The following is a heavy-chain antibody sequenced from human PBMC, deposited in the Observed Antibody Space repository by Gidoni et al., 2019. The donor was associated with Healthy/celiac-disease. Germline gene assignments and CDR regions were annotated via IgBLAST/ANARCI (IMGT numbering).Heavy chain of an antibody. CDR1: GGSISSSSYY. D-gene: IGHD3-22*01. V-gene: IGHV4-39*01. Sequence: QLQLQESGPGLVKPSETLSLTCTVSGGSISSSSYYWGWIRQPPGKGLEWIGSIYYSGSTYYNPSLKSRVTISVDTSKNQFSLKLSSVTAADTAVYYCARQLDRDYYDSSGHFDYWGQGTLVTVSS. J-gene: IGHJ4*02. CDR2: IYYSGST. CDR3: ARQLDRDYYDSSGHFDY.